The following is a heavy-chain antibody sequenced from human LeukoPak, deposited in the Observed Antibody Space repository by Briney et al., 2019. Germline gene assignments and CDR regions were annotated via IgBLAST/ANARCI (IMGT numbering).Heavy chain of an antibody. V-gene: IGHV1-8*01. CDR3: ARGGVVAAAGTGFYYYYMDV. Sequence: GASVKVSCKASGYTFTSYDINWVRQATGHGLEWMGWMNPNSGNTGYAQKFQGRVTMTRNTSISTAYMELSSLRSEDTAVYYCARGGVVAAAGTGFYYYYMDVWGKGTTVTVSS. CDR2: MNPNSGNT. D-gene: IGHD6-13*01. CDR1: GYTFTSYD. J-gene: IGHJ6*03.